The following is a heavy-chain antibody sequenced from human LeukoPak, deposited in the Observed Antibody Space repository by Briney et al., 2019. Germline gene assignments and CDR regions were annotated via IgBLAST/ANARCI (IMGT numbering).Heavy chain of an antibody. V-gene: IGHV4-59*01. CDR1: GGSISSYY. D-gene: IGHD3-22*01. CDR3: ARDYYDSSGYYVNDY. Sequence: SETLSLTCTVSGGSISSYYWSWIRQPPGKGLEWIGYIYYSGSTNYNPSLKSRVTISVDTSKNQFSLKLSSVTAADTAVYYCARDYYDSSGYYVNDYWGQGTPVTVSS. CDR2: IYYSGST. J-gene: IGHJ4*02.